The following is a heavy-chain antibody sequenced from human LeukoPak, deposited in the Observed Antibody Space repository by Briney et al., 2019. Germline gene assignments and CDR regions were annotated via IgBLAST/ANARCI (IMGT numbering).Heavy chain of an antibody. J-gene: IGHJ4*02. Sequence: ASGTLSLTCTVSGGSISSSSYYWGWIRQPPGKGLEWIGSIYYSGSTYYNPSLKSRVTISVDTSKNQFSLKLGSVTAADTAVYYCARHGPYYYGSGSYLPFDYWGQGTLVTVSS. V-gene: IGHV4-39*01. CDR1: GGSISSSSYY. CDR3: ARHGPYYYGSGSYLPFDY. D-gene: IGHD3-10*01. CDR2: IYYSGST.